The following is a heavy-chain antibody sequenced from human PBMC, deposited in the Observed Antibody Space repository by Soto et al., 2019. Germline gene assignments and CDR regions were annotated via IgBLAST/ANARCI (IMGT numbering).Heavy chain of an antibody. CDR3: AGGVRGVISWFDP. Sequence: QVQLVESGGGVVQPGRSVRLSCAASGFTFSTYGMHWVRQAPGKGLEWVAAISYDGINKYYPDSVKGRITISRDNSKNTLYLQMNSLRADDTAVYYCAGGVRGVISWFDPWGQGTPVTVSS. CDR2: ISYDGINK. CDR1: GFTFSTYG. D-gene: IGHD3-10*01. V-gene: IGHV3-30*03. J-gene: IGHJ5*02.